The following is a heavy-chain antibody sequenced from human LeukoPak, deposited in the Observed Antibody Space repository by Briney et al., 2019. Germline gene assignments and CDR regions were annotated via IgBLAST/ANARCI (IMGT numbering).Heavy chain of an antibody. CDR3: ARDISAVGTYDY. V-gene: IGHV1-2*02. J-gene: IGHJ4*02. D-gene: IGHD6-13*01. Sequence: GASVKVSCKASGYTFTGYYIHWVRQAPGQGLEWMGWINPNSGGTNNAQNFQDRVTMTRDTSISTAYMGLSRLRSDDTAVYYCARDISAVGTYDYWGQGTLVTVSS. CDR1: GYTFTGYY. CDR2: INPNSGGT.